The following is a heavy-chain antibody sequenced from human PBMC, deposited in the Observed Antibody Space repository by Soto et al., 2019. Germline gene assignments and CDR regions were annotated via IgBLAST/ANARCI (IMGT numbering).Heavy chain of an antibody. Sequence: QVQLQESGPGLVTPSGTLSLTCAVSGGSISSSYWWNWVRQPPGKGLELIGKIYHSGSTNYNPSLKNRVTISAHKSNRQFSLRLTSVTAADTAVYFCVTSLNYDFLRDGGRHYYFDYWGQGTLVTVSS. CDR2: IYHSGST. J-gene: IGHJ4*02. CDR3: VTSLNYDFLRDGGRHYYFDY. D-gene: IGHD3-3*01. V-gene: IGHV4-4*02. CDR1: GGSISSSYW.